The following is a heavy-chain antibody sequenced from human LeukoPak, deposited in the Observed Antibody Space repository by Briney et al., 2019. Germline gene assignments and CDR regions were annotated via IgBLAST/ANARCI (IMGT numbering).Heavy chain of an antibody. CDR2: ISYDGTKN. J-gene: IGHJ6*03. V-gene: IGHV3-30*18. CDR1: GFSFNTYG. CDR3: AKVRGTFLAYYYYMDV. Sequence: GGSLRLSCVASGFSFNTYGMHWVRQAPGRGLEWVAVISYDGTKNYYADSVKGRFTISRDNSKDTLYLQMNSLRAEDTAVYYCAKVRGTFLAYYYYMDVWGKGTTVTVSS. D-gene: IGHD2/OR15-2a*01.